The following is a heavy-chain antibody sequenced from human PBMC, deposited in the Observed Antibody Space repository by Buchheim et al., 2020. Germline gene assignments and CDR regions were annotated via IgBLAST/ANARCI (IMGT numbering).Heavy chain of an antibody. Sequence: EVQLVESGGGLVQPGGSLRLSCAVSRFTFSSFEMNWVRQAPGKGLEWVSYISRSGSRTYYADSVKGRFTISRDYAKKSLYLQMNYLRAEDTAVYYCARVIPGSYYYYQGMDVWGQGTT. CDR1: RFTFSSFE. J-gene: IGHJ6*02. D-gene: IGHD2-15*01. CDR2: ISRSGSRT. V-gene: IGHV3-48*03. CDR3: ARVIPGSYYYYQGMDV.